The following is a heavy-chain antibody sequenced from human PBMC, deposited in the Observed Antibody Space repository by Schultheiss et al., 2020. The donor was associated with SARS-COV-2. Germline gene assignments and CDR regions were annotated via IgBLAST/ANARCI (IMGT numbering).Heavy chain of an antibody. Sequence: GESLKISCAASGFTFSSYEMNWVRQAPGKGLEWVSYISSSGSTIYYADSVKGRFTISRDNAKNSLYLQMNSLRAEDTAVYYCARFSAWGVVVVPAAIDYWGQGTLVTVSS. CDR1: GFTFSSYE. CDR3: ARFSAWGVVVVPAAIDY. D-gene: IGHD2-2*01. V-gene: IGHV3-48*03. J-gene: IGHJ4*02. CDR2: ISSSGSTI.